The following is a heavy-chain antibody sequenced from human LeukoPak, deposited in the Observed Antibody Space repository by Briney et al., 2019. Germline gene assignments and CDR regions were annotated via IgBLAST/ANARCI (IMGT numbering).Heavy chain of an antibody. CDR3: AKVRVKYSSYLDAFDI. CDR1: GFTFSSYG. Sequence: GGSLRLSCAASGFTFSSYGMHWVRQAPGKGLEWVAVTWYDGSNKYYADSVKGRFTISRDNSKNTLYLQMNSLRAEDTAVYYCAKVRVKYSSYLDAFDIWGQGTMVTASS. D-gene: IGHD6-6*01. CDR2: TWYDGSNK. J-gene: IGHJ3*02. V-gene: IGHV3-33*06.